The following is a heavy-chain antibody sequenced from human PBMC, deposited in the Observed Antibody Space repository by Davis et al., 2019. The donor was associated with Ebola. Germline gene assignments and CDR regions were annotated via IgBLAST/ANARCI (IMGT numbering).Heavy chain of an antibody. D-gene: IGHD3/OR15-3a*01. CDR2: ISWRGSST. V-gene: IGHV3-23*01. J-gene: IGHJ4*02. CDR3: AKDTSPFWTGYGRIDF. Sequence: GESLKIPCAASGFTFSNFAMSWVRQAPGKGLGWVSGISWRGSSTSYADSVKGRFTISRDNSKNTLYLQMTSLRAEDTALYYCAKDTSPFWTGYGRIDFWGQGTLVTVSS. CDR1: GFTFSNFA.